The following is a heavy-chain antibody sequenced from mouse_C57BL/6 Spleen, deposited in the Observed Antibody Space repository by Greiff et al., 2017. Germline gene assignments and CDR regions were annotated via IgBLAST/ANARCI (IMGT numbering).Heavy chain of an antibody. V-gene: IGHV5-12*01. CDR3: ARGGYDYDFWYFDV. D-gene: IGHD2-4*01. CDR1: GFTFSDYH. CDR2: ISNGGGST. J-gene: IGHJ1*03. Sequence: EVHLVESGGGLVQPGGSLKLSCAASGFTFSDYHMYWVRQTPEKRLEWVAYISNGGGSTYYPDTVKGRFTISRDNAKNTLYLQMSRLKSEDTAMYYCARGGYDYDFWYFDVWGTGTTVTVSS.